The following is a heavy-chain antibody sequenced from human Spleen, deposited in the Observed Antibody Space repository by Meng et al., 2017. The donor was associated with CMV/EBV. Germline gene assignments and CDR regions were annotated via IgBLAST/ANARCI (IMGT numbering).Heavy chain of an antibody. J-gene: IGHJ3*02. V-gene: IGHV3-23*01. CDR2: ISGSGASS. Sequence: GGSLRLSCAASGFTFDSYAMHWVRQAPGKRLEWLSAISGSGASSYYTDSVKGRFTISRDNARSTLYLQVNSLRSEDTAVYYCARKQAFPPALDIWGQGTMVTVSS. CDR3: ARKQAFPPALDI. CDR1: GFTFDSYA.